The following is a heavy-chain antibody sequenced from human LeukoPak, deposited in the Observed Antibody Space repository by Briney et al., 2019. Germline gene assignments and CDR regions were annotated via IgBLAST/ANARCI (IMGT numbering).Heavy chain of an antibody. CDR2: ISSSSSYT. V-gene: IGHV3-11*05. D-gene: IGHD3-10*01. CDR3: ARVPRITMVRGVIMAYYFDY. CDR1: GFTFSDYY. J-gene: IGHJ4*02. Sequence: PGGALRLSCAASGFTFSDYYMSWIRQAPGKGLEWVSYISSSSSYTNYADSVKGRFAISRDNDKNSLYLQMNSLRAEDTAVYYCARVPRITMVRGVIMAYYFDYWSQGTLVTVSS.